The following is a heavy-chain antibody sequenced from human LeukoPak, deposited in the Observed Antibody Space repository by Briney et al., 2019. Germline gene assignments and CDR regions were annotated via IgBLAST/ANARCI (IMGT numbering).Heavy chain of an antibody. CDR3: ARDRGGLIDTGTLIH. V-gene: IGHV3-7*01. J-gene: IGHJ4*02. Sequence: GGSLRLSCAASGFTFSSYWMSWVRQAPGKGLEWVANIKQDGSEKYYVDSVKGRFTISRDNAKNSLYLQMNSLRAEDTAVYYCARDRGGLIDTGTLIHWGLGTLVTVSS. CDR1: GFTFSSYW. D-gene: IGHD2-21*01. CDR2: IKQDGSEK.